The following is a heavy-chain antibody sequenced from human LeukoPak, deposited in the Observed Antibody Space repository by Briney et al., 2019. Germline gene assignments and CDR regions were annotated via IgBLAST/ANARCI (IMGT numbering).Heavy chain of an antibody. J-gene: IGHJ4*02. Sequence: SETLSLTCTVSGDSISSGDYYWSWIRQPPGKGLEWIGYIYYSGNTYYNPSLQSRVTISVDTSKNQFSLNLSSVTAADTAVFYCARGHDYFDYWGQGTLVTVSP. CDR2: IYYSGNT. CDR3: ARGHDYFDY. CDR1: GDSISSGDYY. V-gene: IGHV4-30-4*08.